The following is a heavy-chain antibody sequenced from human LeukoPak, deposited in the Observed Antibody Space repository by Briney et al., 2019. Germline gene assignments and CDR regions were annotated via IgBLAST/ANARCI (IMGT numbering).Heavy chain of an antibody. J-gene: IGHJ4*02. V-gene: IGHV4-4*07. CDR2: INTGGTF. CDR3: ARGPTHGATYFDS. D-gene: IGHD3-10*01. CDR1: SGSLSSYY. Sequence: SETLSLTCTVSSGSLSSYYWRYIRQSAGGGLEWIGRINTGGTFLYNPSLKSRATLSIDTSRNQFSLNLNSVTAADTAVYFCARGPTHGATYFDSWGQGTLVTVSS.